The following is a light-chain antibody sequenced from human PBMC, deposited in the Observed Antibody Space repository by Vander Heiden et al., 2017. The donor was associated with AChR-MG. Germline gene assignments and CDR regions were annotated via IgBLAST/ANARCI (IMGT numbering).Light chain of an antibody. CDR3: QQYNTYPYT. J-gene: IGKJ2*01. V-gene: IGKV1-5*03. CDR2: KAS. Sequence: DIQMTQSPSTLSASVGDRVTITCRASQSISSWLAWYQQKPGRAPNLLIYKASSLESGVPSRFSGSGSGTEFTLTISSLQPDDFATYYCQQYNTYPYTFGQGTKLE. CDR1: QSISSW.